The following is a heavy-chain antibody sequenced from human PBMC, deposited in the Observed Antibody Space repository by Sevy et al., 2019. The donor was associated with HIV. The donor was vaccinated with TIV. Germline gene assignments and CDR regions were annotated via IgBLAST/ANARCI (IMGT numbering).Heavy chain of an antibody. V-gene: IGHV3-9*01. J-gene: IGHJ3*02. CDR2: VSWNSASI. D-gene: IGHD2-2*03. CDR3: TTDLGASLVPGYCYDGTWWPRDGFDI. Sequence: GGSLRLSCAASGFTFDDYAMHWVRQAPGKGLEWVSGVSWNSASIGYAGSVRGRFTISRDKAKNSLSLQMNSLTSEDTAFYYCTTDLGASLVPGYCYDGTWWPRDGFDIWGHGTMVTVSS. CDR1: GFTFDDYA.